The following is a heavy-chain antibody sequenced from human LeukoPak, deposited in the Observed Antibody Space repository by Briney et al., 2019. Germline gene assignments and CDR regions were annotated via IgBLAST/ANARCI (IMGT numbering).Heavy chain of an antibody. CDR1: GFTLSSYN. J-gene: IGHJ6*02. Sequence: PGGSLRLSCAASGFTLSSYNMNWVRQAPGKGLEWISDVSRSSSTIYYADSVKGRFTISRDNAKDSLYLQMNSLRAEDTAVYYCARDLGELISYGMDVWGQGTTVTVSS. V-gene: IGHV3-48*04. D-gene: IGHD3-10*01. CDR2: VSRSSSTI. CDR3: ARDLGELISYGMDV.